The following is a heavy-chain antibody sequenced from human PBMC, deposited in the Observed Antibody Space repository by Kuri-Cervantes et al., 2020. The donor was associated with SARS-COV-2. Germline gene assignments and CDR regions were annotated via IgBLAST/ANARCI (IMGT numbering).Heavy chain of an antibody. CDR1: GGSFSGYY. V-gene: IGHV4-34*01. CDR2: INHSGST. D-gene: IGHD3-22*01. CDR3: ARATYYYDSSGYYSDY. Sequence: ESLKISCAVYGGSFSGYYWSWIRQPPGKGLEWIGEINHSGSTNYNPSLKSRVTISVDTSKNQFSLKLSSVTAADTAVYYCARATYYYDSSGYYSDYWGQGTLVTSPQ. J-gene: IGHJ4*02.